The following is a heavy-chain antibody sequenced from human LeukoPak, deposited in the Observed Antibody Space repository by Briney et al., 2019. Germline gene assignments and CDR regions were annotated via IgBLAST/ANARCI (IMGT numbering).Heavy chain of an antibody. CDR2: ISSSGSTI. V-gene: IGHV3-48*03. CDR1: GFTFSSYE. CDR3: VVMIRGVAY. J-gene: IGHJ4*02. Sequence: GGSLRLSCAASGFTFSSYEMNWVRQAPGKGLEWVSYISSSGSTIYYADSVKGRFTISRDNAKNSVHLQMNSLKTEDTAVYYCVVMIRGVAYWGQGTLVTVSS. D-gene: IGHD3-10*01.